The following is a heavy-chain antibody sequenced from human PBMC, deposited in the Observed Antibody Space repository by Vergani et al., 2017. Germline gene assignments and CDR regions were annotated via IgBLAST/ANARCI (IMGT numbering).Heavy chain of an antibody. CDR3: AREERSNTSPFVGD. Sequence: EVHLLESGGGQVEAGGSLRLSCVASGFTFSNSAMSWVRQTSGKGQEWVSAISGHGDRTYYADSVKCRFTISRDNYKNTVYLQMNSLKAEDRATYYCAREERSNTSPFVGDWGQGTLVTV. CDR2: ISGHGDRT. CDR1: GFTFSNSA. D-gene: IGHD2/OR15-2a*01. V-gene: IGHV3-23*01. J-gene: IGHJ4*02.